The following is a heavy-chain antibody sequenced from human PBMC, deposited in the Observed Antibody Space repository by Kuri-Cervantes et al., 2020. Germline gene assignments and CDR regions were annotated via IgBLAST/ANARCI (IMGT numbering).Heavy chain of an antibody. Sequence: ASVKVSCKASGGTFSSYTISWVRQAPGQGLEWMGWISAYNGNTNYAQKLQGRVTMTTDTSTSTAYMELRSLRSDDTAVYYCARDCSGGSCFVFGMDVWGQGTTVTVSS. CDR2: ISAYNGNT. J-gene: IGHJ6*02. V-gene: IGHV1-18*01. D-gene: IGHD2-15*01. CDR1: GGTFSSYT. CDR3: ARDCSGGSCFVFGMDV.